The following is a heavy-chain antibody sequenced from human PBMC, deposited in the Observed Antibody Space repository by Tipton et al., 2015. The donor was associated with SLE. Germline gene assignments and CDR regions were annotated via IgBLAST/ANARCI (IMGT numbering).Heavy chain of an antibody. CDR2: IKQDGSEK. CDR3: ARDQEVVYDYVWGSYRSPGAFDI. CDR1: GFTFSSYW. V-gene: IGHV3-7*03. D-gene: IGHD3-16*02. J-gene: IGHJ3*02. Sequence: SLRLSCAASGFTFSSYWMSWVRQAPGKGLEWVANIKQDGSEKYYVDSVKGRFTISRDNAKNSLYLQMNSLRAEDTAVYYCARDQEVVYDYVWGSYRSPGAFDIWGQGTMVTVSS.